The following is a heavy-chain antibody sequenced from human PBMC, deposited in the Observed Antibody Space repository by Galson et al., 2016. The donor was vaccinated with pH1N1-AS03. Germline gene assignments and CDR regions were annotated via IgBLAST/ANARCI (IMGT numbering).Heavy chain of an antibody. J-gene: IGHJ4*02. CDR2: IMYDGNRK. D-gene: IGHD3-22*01. Sequence: SLRLSCAASGFTFVRYKLHWVRQAPGKGLEWVAVIMYDGNRKYYADSVNGRFNISRDNSKNTLYLQMDSLRPEDTAIYYCARDYYERDSYYYSAAGSWGQGTQVTVSS. CDR1: GFTFVRYK. CDR3: ARDYYERDSYYYSAAGS. V-gene: IGHV3-30-3*01.